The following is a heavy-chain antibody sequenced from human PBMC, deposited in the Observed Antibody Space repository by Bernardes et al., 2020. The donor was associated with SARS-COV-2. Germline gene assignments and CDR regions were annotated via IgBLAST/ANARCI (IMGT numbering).Heavy chain of an antibody. D-gene: IGHD1-26*01. V-gene: IGHV3-23*01. Sequence: GGSLRLSCAASGFTFSSYAMSWVRQAPGKGLEWVSAISGSGGSTYYADSVKGRFTISRDNSKNTLYLQMNSLRAEDTAVYYCAKFGSSLMGPQYYFDYWGQGTLVTVSS. CDR3: AKFGSSLMGPQYYFDY. J-gene: IGHJ4*02. CDR2: ISGSGGST. CDR1: GFTFSSYA.